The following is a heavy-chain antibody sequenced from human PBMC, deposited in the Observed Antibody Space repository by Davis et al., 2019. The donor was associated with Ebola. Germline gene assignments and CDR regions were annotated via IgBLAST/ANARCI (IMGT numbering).Heavy chain of an antibody. J-gene: IGHJ5*02. D-gene: IGHD1-20*01. CDR3: ARAEITGTVNWFDP. CDR2: INPKSGGT. Sequence: SVKVSCKASGYSFTDHFLQWVRQAPGQGPEWMGWINPKSGGTNYAQKFEGRVTITRDTSITTAYMEVSSLRSDDTAVYYCARAEITGTVNWFDPWGQGTLVTVSS. CDR1: GYSFTDHF. V-gene: IGHV1-2*02.